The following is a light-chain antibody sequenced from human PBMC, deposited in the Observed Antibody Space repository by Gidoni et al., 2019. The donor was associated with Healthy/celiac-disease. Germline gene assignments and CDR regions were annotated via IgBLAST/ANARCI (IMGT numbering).Light chain of an antibody. V-gene: IGKV1-39*01. CDR2: AAS. CDR3: QQSYNTPLT. CDR1: QSSSSY. J-gene: IGKJ4*01. Sequence: DIQMTQSPSSLSASVGDRVTITCRASQSSSSYLNWYQQKPGKAHKLLIYAASSLQSGVPSMFSGSGSGTDFTLTISSLQPEDFATYYCQQSYNTPLTFGGGTKVEIK.